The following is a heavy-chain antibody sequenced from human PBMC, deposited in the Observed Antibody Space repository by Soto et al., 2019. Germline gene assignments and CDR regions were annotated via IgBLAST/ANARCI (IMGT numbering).Heavy chain of an antibody. CDR3: ASQELYNWKSVYFDY. Sequence: SETLSLTCTVSGDSISSYYWSWIRQPPGKGLEWIGNIYYSGSTNYNPSLKSRVTISVDTSKNQFSLKLSSVTAADTAVYYCASQELYNWKSVYFDYWGQGTLVTVSS. D-gene: IGHD1-20*01. CDR1: GDSISSYY. J-gene: IGHJ4*02. V-gene: IGHV4-59*01. CDR2: IYYSGST.